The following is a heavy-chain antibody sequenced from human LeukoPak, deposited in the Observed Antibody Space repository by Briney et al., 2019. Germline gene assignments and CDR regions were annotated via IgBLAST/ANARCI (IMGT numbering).Heavy chain of an antibody. J-gene: IGHJ4*02. CDR2: IWYDGSNK. D-gene: IGHD5-12*01. Sequence: GGSLRLSCAASGFTLSSYGMYWVRQAPGKGLEWVAVIWYDGSNKYYADSVKGRFTMSRDNSQNTLYLQMNSLRVEDTAVYYCARAYKSREWLMYYFDYWGQGTLVTVSS. CDR1: GFTLSSYG. V-gene: IGHV3-33*01. CDR3: ARAYKSREWLMYYFDY.